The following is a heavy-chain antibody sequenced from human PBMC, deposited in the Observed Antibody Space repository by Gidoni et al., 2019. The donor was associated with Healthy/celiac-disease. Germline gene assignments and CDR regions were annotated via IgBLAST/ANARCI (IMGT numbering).Heavy chain of an antibody. CDR1: GFTVSSNY. V-gene: IGHV3-66*01. J-gene: IGHJ3*02. Sequence: EVQLVASGGGLVQPGGSLSLSCAASGFTVSSNYMSWVRQAPGKGLEWVSVIYSGGSTYYADSVKGRFTISRDNSKNTLYLQMNSLRAEDTAVYYCASMLLDYGDHWGPFDIWGQGTMVTVSS. CDR3: ASMLLDYGDHWGPFDI. CDR2: IYSGGST. D-gene: IGHD4-17*01.